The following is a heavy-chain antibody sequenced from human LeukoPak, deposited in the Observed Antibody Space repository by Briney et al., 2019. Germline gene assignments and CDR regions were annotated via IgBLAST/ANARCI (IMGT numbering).Heavy chain of an antibody. Sequence: GGSLRLSCAASGFSFSNFYMNWVRQAPGKGLEWVANIKEDGSEEHYVDSVKGRFTISRDNARRSVDLQMNSLRVDDTAVYYCARYDLWSGYSNWFDPWGQGTLVTVSS. D-gene: IGHD3-3*01. J-gene: IGHJ5*02. CDR1: GFSFSNFY. CDR2: IKEDGSEE. V-gene: IGHV3-7*01. CDR3: ARYDLWSGYSNWFDP.